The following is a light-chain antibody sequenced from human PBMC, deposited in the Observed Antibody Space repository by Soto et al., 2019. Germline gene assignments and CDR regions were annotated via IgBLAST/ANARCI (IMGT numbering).Light chain of an antibody. CDR1: QSVLYSSNNKNY. V-gene: IGKV4-1*01. J-gene: IGKJ4*01. CDR2: WAS. Sequence: DIVMTQSPDSLAVSLGERATINCKSSQSVLYSSNNKNYLVWYQQKPGQPPKLLIYWASTRESGVPDRFSGSGSGADFTLTISSLQAEGGAVYFCQQYYSTPLTFGGGTKVEIK. CDR3: QQYYSTPLT.